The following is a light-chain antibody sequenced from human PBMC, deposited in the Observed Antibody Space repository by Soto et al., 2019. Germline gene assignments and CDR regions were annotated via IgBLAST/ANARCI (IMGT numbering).Light chain of an antibody. CDR3: RHYDSSLSGSMV. V-gene: IGLV1-40*01. J-gene: IGLJ2*01. Sequence: QSVLTQPPSVSGAPGQRVTISCTGSSSNIGAGYDVHWYQQLPGTAPKLLIYGNSNRPSGVPDRFSGSKSGTSASLAITGLQAEDEADYYCRHYDSSLSGSMVFGGGTKLTVL. CDR1: SSNIGAGYD. CDR2: GNS.